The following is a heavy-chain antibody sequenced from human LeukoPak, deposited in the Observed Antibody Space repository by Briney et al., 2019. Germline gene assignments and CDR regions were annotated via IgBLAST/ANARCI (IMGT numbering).Heavy chain of an antibody. Sequence: GRSLRLSCAASGFTFSSYGMHWVRQAPGKGLEWVAVISYDGSNKYYADSVKGRFTISRDNSKNTLYLQMNSLRAEDTAVYYCAKEQRARYIVVVPAAPFDYWGQGTLVTVSS. CDR2: ISYDGSNK. D-gene: IGHD2-2*01. CDR3: AKEQRARYIVVVPAAPFDY. J-gene: IGHJ4*02. V-gene: IGHV3-30*18. CDR1: GFTFSSYG.